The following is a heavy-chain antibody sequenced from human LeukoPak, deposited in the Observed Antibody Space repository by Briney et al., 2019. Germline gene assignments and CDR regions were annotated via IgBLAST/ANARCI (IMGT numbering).Heavy chain of an antibody. CDR1: GFNFNDSW. CDR2: VRTTAEGETT. V-gene: IGHV3-15*01. Sequence: GGSLRLSCEGSGFNFNDSWMSWIRQAPGKGLEWVGRVRTTAEGETTDYAAPMRGRFITSRDDSKNMVFLQMNRLETEDAAIYYCAAGLRKTDDDSWGQGTLVTVSS. D-gene: IGHD4-17*01. CDR3: AAGLRKTDDDS. J-gene: IGHJ4*02.